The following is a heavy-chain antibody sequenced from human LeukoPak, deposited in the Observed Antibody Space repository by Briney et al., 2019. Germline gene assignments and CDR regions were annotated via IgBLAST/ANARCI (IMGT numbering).Heavy chain of an antibody. Sequence: PGGSLRLSCAASGFTVSSNYMSWVRQAPGKGLEWVSVIYSGGSTYYADSVKGRFIISRDNSKNTLYLQMNSLRAEDTAVYYCARGTIFGVVRSLDYWGQGTLVTVSS. CDR2: IYSGGST. CDR3: ARGTIFGVVRSLDY. CDR1: GFTVSSNY. V-gene: IGHV3-66*02. D-gene: IGHD3-3*01. J-gene: IGHJ4*02.